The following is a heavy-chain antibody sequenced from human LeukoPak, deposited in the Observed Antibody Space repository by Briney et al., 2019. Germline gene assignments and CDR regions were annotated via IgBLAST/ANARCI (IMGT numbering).Heavy chain of an antibody. Sequence: GGSLRLSCAASGFTFSRYSMNWVRQAPGKGLEWVSSISSSSSYIYYADSVKGRFTISRDNAKNSLFLQVNSLRAEDTAVYYCARVLGRQLAQGVDYWGQGTLVTVSS. D-gene: IGHD2-2*01. CDR3: ARVLGRQLAQGVDY. V-gene: IGHV3-21*01. CDR2: ISSSSSYI. J-gene: IGHJ4*02. CDR1: GFTFSRYS.